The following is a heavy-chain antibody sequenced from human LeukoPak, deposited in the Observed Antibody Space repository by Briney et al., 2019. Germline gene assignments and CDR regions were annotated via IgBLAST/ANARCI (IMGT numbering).Heavy chain of an antibody. CDR1: GFTFSSYW. Sequence: TGGSLRLSCAASGFTFSSYWMSWVRQAPGKGLEWVANIKQDGSEKYYVDSVKGRFTISRDNAKNSLYLQMNSLRAEDTAVYYCARVAAAGTGDWFDPWGQGTLVTVSS. V-gene: IGHV3-7*01. J-gene: IGHJ5*02. CDR2: IKQDGSEK. CDR3: ARVAAAGTGDWFDP. D-gene: IGHD6-13*01.